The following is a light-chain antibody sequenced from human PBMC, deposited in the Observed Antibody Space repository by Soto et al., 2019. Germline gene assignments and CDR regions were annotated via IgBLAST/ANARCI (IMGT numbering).Light chain of an antibody. CDR2: DAS. V-gene: IGKV1-13*02. CDR1: QGISSA. J-gene: IGKJ5*01. CDR3: QQFNSYPPT. Sequence: AIQLTQSPSSLSASVGDRVTITCRASQGISSALAWYQQKPGKAPKLLIYDASSLESGVPSRFSGSGSGTDFTFTISSLQPEDFAAYYCQQFNSYPPTFGQGTRLEIK.